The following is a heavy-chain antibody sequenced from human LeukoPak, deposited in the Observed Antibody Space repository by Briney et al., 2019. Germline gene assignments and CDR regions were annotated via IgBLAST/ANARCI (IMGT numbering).Heavy chain of an antibody. Sequence: GGSLRLSCAASGFTFSSYWMSWVRQAPGKGLEWVANIKQDGSVKYYVDSMKDRFTTSRDNAKNSLYLQMNSLRVEDAAVYYCARDERSSRALAAAFDIWGQGTMVTVSS. D-gene: IGHD5-24*01. CDR1: GFTFSSYW. CDR2: IKQDGSVK. V-gene: IGHV3-7*03. J-gene: IGHJ3*02. CDR3: ARDERSSRALAAAFDI.